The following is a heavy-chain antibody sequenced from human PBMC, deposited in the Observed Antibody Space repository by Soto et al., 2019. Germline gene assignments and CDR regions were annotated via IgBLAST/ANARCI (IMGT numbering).Heavy chain of an antibody. Sequence: EVQLLESGGGLVQPGGSLRLSCAASGFTLSSYAISWVRQAPGKGLEWVSAISGSGGSTDYADSVKGRFTISRDNSKNTLYLQMNSLRAEDSAVYYCAKDVDYRNYVNSFDYWGQGTLVTVSS. J-gene: IGHJ4*02. V-gene: IGHV3-23*01. CDR2: ISGSGGST. D-gene: IGHD4-4*01. CDR1: GFTLSSYA. CDR3: AKDVDYRNYVNSFDY.